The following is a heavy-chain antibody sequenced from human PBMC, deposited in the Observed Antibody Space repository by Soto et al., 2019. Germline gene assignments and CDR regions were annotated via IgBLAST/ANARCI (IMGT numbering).Heavy chain of an antibody. J-gene: IGHJ4*02. CDR1: GGSISSGDYY. D-gene: IGHD4-17*01. CDR2: IYYSGST. CDR3: ARELPHFSDYGDHSVDY. V-gene: IGHV4-30-4*01. Sequence: QVQLQESGPGLVKPSQTLSLTCTVSGGSISSGDYYWSWIRQPPGKGLEWIGYIYYSGSTYYNPSPQSRVTISVDTSKNQFSLKLSSVTAADTAVYYCARELPHFSDYGDHSVDYWGQGTLVTVSS.